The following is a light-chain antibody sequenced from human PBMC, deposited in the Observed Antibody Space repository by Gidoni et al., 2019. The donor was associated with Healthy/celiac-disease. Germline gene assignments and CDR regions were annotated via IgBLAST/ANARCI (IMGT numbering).Light chain of an antibody. Sequence: IVMTQSPLSLPVTPGEPASISGRSSQSLLHSNGYNYLDWYLQKPGQSPQLLIYLGSNRSSGVPDRFSGSGSGTDFTLKISRVEAEDVGVYYCMQALQTRITFGQGTRLEIK. CDR3: MQALQTRIT. CDR1: QSLLHSNGYNY. CDR2: LGS. J-gene: IGKJ5*01. V-gene: IGKV2-28*01.